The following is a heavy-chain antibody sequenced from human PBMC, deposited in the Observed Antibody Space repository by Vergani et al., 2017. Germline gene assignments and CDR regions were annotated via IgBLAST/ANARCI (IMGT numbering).Heavy chain of an antibody. Sequence: QVHLVESGGGVVQPGRSLRLSCVVSGFTSSYYGMHWVRQAPGKGLEWVAVISYDGTQKYYADSVKGRFTISRDNAKNSLYLQMNSLRAEDTALYYCAKDFCTSSGGGWFDPWGQGTLVTVSS. CDR3: AKDFCTSSGGGWFDP. CDR1: GFTSSYYG. V-gene: IGHV3-30*18. J-gene: IGHJ5*02. CDR2: ISYDGTQK. D-gene: IGHD6-6*01.